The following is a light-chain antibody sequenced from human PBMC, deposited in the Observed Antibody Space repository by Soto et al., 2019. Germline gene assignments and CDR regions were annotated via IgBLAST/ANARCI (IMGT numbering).Light chain of an antibody. V-gene: IGKV1-39*01. Sequence: DIQMTQSQSSLSASVGDRVTITCRASQSISSYLNWYQQKPGKAPKLLIYAASTLQGGVPSRFTGSGSGTDFTLTVSSLQPEDFATYFCQQSYSTPPWTFGPGTRVDIK. CDR2: AAS. CDR3: QQSYSTPPWT. J-gene: IGKJ3*01. CDR1: QSISSY.